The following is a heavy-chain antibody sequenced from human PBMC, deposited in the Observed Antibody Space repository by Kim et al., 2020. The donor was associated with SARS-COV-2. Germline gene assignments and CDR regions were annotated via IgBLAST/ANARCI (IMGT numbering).Heavy chain of an antibody. V-gene: IGHV1-69*13. D-gene: IGHD3-16*01. CDR2: IIPIFGTA. CDR1: GGTFSSYA. Sequence: SVKVSCKASGGTFSSYANSWVRQAPGQGLEWMGGIIPIFGTANYAQKFQGRVTITADESTSTAYMELSSLRSEDTAVYYCARDLFGLGGFDPWGQGTLVTVSS. CDR3: ARDLFGLGGFDP. J-gene: IGHJ5*02.